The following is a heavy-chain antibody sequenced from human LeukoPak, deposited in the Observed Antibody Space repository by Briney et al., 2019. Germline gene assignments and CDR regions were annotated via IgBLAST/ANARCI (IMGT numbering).Heavy chain of an antibody. D-gene: IGHD4/OR15-4a*01. CDR2: IYWDDDE. J-gene: IGHJ4*02. V-gene: IGHV2-5*02. CDR3: AHRPNFQYYFDS. CDR1: GFSLTTRGVG. Sequence: ESGPTLVNPTQTLTLTCTFSGFSLTTRGVGVGWIRQPPGKALEWLALIYWDDDERYSPSLQSRLTIAKATSKNQVVLTMTNMDPVDTATYFCAHRPNFQYYFDSWGQGTLVTVSS.